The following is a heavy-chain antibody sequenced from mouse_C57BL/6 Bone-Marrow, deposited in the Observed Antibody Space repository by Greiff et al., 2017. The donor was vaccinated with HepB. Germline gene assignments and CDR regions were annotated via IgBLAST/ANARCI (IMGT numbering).Heavy chain of an antibody. CDR2: IHPNSGST. CDR1: GYTFTSYW. V-gene: IGHV1-64*01. J-gene: IGHJ1*03. Sequence: QVHVKQPGAELVKPGASVKLSCKASGYTFTSYWMHWVKQRPGQGLEWIGMIHPNSGSTNYNEKCKSKATLTVDKSSSTAYMQLSSLTSEDSAVYYCARDGYYGYFDVWGTGTTVTVSS. CDR3: ARDGYYGYFDV. D-gene: IGHD2-3*01.